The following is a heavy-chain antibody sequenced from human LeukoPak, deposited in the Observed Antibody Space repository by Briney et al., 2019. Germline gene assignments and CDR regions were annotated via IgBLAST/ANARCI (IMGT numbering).Heavy chain of an antibody. V-gene: IGHV6-1*01. Sequence: SQTLSLTCAISGDSVSSKSAAWNWIRQSPSRGLEWLGRTYYRSKWYNDYAVSVKSRITINPDTSKNQFSLQLNSVTPEDTAVYYCARVGGRQQLVNTYFDYWGQGTLVTVSS. CDR2: TYYRSKWYN. D-gene: IGHD6-13*01. CDR1: GDSVSSKSAA. CDR3: ARVGGRQQLVNTYFDY. J-gene: IGHJ4*02.